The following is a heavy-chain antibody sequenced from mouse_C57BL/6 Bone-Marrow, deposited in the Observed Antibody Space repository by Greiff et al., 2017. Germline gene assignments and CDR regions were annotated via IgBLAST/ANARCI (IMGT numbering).Heavy chain of an antibody. CDR1: GYTFTGYW. Sequence: QVQLKESGAELMKPGASVKLSCKATGYTFTGYWIEWVKQRPGHGLEWIGEILPGSGSTNYNEKFKGKATFTADTSSNTAYMQLSILTTEDSAIYYCAMNYYGSSYSAMDYWGQGTSVTVSS. CDR2: ILPGSGST. V-gene: IGHV1-9*01. CDR3: AMNYYGSSYSAMDY. D-gene: IGHD1-1*01. J-gene: IGHJ4*01.